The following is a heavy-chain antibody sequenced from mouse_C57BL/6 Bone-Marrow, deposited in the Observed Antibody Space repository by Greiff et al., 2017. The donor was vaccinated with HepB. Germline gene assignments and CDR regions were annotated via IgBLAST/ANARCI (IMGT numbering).Heavy chain of an antibody. V-gene: IGHV1-52*01. CDR2: IDPSDSET. D-gene: IGHD1-1*01. J-gene: IGHJ1*03. CDR3: AREGDYGSSYWYFDV. CDR1: GYTFTSYW. Sequence: QVQLQQPGAELVRPGSSVKLSCKASGYTFTSYWMHWVKQRPIQGLEWIGNIDPSDSETHYNQKFKDKATLTVDKSSSTAYMQLSSLTSEDSAVYYGAREGDYGSSYWYFDVWGTGTTVTVSS.